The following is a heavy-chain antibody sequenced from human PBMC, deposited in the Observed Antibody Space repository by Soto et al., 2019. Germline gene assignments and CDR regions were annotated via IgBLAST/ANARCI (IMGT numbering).Heavy chain of an antibody. CDR2: ISAHNGNT. CDR1: GYAFTTYG. Sequence: QVHLVQSGAEVKKPGASVKVSCKGSGYAFTTYGITWVRQAPGQGLEWMGWISAHNGNTNYAQKLQGRGTGTRDTSTSTAYKELRSRSSDDTAVYYCARGRYGDYWGQGALVTVSS. D-gene: IGHD1-1*01. V-gene: IGHV1-18*01. CDR3: ARGRYGDY. J-gene: IGHJ4*02.